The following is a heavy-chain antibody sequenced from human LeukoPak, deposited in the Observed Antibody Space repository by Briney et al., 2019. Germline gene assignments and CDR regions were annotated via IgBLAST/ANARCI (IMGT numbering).Heavy chain of an antibody. CDR2: IIPIFGTA. CDR3: ARVRAYGGGYYIDY. CDR1: GGTFSSYA. J-gene: IGHJ4*02. D-gene: IGHD2-21*01. Sequence: SVKVSCKASGGTFSSYAISWVRQAPGQGLEWMGGIIPIFGTANYAQKFQGRVTITTDESTSTAYMELSSLRSEDTAVYYRARVRAYGGGYYIDYWGQGTLVTVSS. V-gene: IGHV1-69*05.